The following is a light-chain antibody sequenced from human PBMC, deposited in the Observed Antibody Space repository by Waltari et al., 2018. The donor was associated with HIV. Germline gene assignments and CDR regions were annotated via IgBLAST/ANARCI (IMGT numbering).Light chain of an antibody. Sequence: DIVMTQSPDSLPVSLGERATINCKSSQSVLYISNNQNYLAWYQQKPGQPPKLLIYWASTRESGVPDRFSGSGSGTDFTLTISCRQAEDVAVYYCQQYFVTPFTFGGGTKIQIK. V-gene: IGKV4-1*01. J-gene: IGKJ4*01. CDR3: QQYFVTPFT. CDR2: WAS. CDR1: QSVLYISNNQNY.